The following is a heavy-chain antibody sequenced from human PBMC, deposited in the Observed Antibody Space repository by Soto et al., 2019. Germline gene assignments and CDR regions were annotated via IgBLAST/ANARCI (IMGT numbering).Heavy chain of an antibody. Sequence: ASVKVSCKASGYTFTSYGISWVRQAPGQGLEWMGWISVYNGNTNCAQKLQGRVTMTTDTSTSTAYMELRSLRSDDTAVYYCARDISGLLGFIADYWGQGTLVTVSS. CDR2: ISVYNGNT. CDR3: ARDISGLLGFIADY. V-gene: IGHV1-18*01. D-gene: IGHD3-22*01. CDR1: GYTFTSYG. J-gene: IGHJ4*02.